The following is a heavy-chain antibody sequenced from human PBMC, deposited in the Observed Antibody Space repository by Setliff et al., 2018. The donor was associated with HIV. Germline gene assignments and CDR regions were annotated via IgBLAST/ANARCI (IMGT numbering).Heavy chain of an antibody. D-gene: IGHD5-18*01. CDR3: ARGYSYGYYFDY. CDR2: ISWNSGSI. CDR1: RFTFSSYA. Sequence: GGSLRLSCAASRFTFSSYAMSWVRQAPGKGLEWVSGISWNSGSIGYADSVKGRFTISRDNAKNSLYLQMNSLRAEDMALYYCARGYSYGYYFDYWGQGTLVTVSS. J-gene: IGHJ4*02. V-gene: IGHV3-9*03.